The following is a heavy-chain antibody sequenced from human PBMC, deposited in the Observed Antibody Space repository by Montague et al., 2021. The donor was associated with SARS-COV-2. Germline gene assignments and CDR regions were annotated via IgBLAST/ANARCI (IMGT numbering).Heavy chain of an antibody. CDR2: IYYTGNT. V-gene: IGHV4-39*02. CDR3: ARLKRYFDSSGSPSAFDF. Sequence: SETLSLTRTVSGGSITNNIDYWAWIRQPPGKGLEWIGGIYYTGNTYYNPSLKSRVTISVVTSKNHFTLKLSSVTAAETAVYYCARLKRYFDSSGSPSAFDFWGQGTKVTVSS. CDR1: GGSITNNIDY. D-gene: IGHD3-22*01. J-gene: IGHJ3*01.